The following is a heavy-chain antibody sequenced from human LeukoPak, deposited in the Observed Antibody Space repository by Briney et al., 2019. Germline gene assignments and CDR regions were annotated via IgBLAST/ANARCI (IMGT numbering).Heavy chain of an antibody. CDR1: GGTFSSYA. J-gene: IGHJ4*01. Sequence: SVKVSCKASGGTFSSYANSWVRQAPGQGLEWMGGVILIFGTANYAQKFQGRVTITTDESTSTAYMELSSLRSEDTAVYYCARSHTTVTTGLDYWGQGTLVTVSS. D-gene: IGHD4-17*01. V-gene: IGHV1-69*05. CDR2: VILIFGTA. CDR3: ARSHTTVTTGLDY.